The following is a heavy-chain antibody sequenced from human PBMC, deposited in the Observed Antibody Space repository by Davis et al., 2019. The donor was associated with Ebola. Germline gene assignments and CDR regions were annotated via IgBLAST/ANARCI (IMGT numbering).Heavy chain of an antibody. J-gene: IGHJ4*02. V-gene: IGHV1-18*01. CDR2: ISAYNGNT. Sequence: ASVKVPCKPSCFTFLRSRICWVRQVPGQGLEWMGWISAYNGNTNYAQKLQGRVTMTTDTSTSTAYMELRSLRSDDTAVYYCARGIAAHSPLCGYWCQGTLVTVSS. CDR1: CFTFLRSR. D-gene: IGHD6-6*01. CDR3: ARGIAAHSPLCGY.